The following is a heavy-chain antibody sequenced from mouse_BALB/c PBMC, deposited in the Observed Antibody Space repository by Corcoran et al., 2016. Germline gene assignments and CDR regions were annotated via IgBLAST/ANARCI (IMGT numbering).Heavy chain of an antibody. CDR2: INTYTGGP. V-gene: IGHV9-3-1*01. CDR1: GYNFSNYG. Sequence: QIQLVEYRPELKKPGETVKNSCKDSGYNFSNYGMNWGKQAPGKDLQGIGWINTYTGGPTYADDFKGRFAFSLETSASTAYLQINNLKNEYTATYFCAREPYSLDYWGQGTSVTVSS. J-gene: IGHJ4*01. CDR3: AREPYSLDY.